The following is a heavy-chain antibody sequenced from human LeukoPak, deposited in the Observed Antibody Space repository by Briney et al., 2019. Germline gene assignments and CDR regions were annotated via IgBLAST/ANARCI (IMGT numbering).Heavy chain of an antibody. CDR2: IWYDGSNK. J-gene: IGHJ6*02. CDR1: GFTFSSYG. Sequence: PGGSLRLSCAASGFTFSSYGMHWVRQAPGKLLEWVAVIWYDGSNKYYADSVKGRFTISRDNSKNTLYLQMNSLRAEDTAVYYCARAPGIAAEDYYYYGMDVWGQGTTVTVSS. V-gene: IGHV3-33*01. D-gene: IGHD6-13*01. CDR3: ARAPGIAAEDYYYYGMDV.